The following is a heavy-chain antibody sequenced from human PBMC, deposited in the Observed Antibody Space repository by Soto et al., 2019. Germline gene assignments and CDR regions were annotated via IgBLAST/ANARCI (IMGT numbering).Heavy chain of an antibody. D-gene: IGHD3-10*01. V-gene: IGHV3-21*01. CDR1: GFTFSSYS. CDR3: ERCLWLGESSPDAFDI. Sequence: GGSLRLSCAASGFTFSSYSMNWVRQAPGKGLEWVSSISSSSYIYYADSVKGRFTISRDNAKNSLYLQMNSLRAEDTAVYYCERCLWLGESSPDAFDIWGQGKMVTVSS. CDR2: ISSSSYI. J-gene: IGHJ3*02.